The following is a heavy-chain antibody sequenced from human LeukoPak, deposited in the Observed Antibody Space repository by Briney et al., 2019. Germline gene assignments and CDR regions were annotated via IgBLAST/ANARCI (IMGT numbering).Heavy chain of an antibody. CDR2: ISAYDGNT. D-gene: IGHD3-22*01. V-gene: IGHV1-18*01. CDR1: GYTFTGYA. CDR3: ARVVIVLDYMDV. Sequence: ASVKVSCKASGYTFTGYAMNWVRQAPGQGLEWMGWISAYDGNTNYAQKLQGRVTMTTDTSTSTAYMELRSLRSDDTAVYYCARVVIVLDYMDVWGKGTTVTVSS. J-gene: IGHJ6*03.